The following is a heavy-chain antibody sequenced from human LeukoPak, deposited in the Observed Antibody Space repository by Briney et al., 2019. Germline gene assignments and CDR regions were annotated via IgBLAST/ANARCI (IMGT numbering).Heavy chain of an antibody. D-gene: IGHD1-26*01. CDR1: GFTFSTYY. CDR3: ARDPYSGNYGDYYYYYMDV. V-gene: IGHV3-21*01. Sequence: NPGESLRLSCAASGFTFSTYYMSWVRQAPGKGLEWVSSITSSSSYIYYADSVKGRFTISRDNAKSSLYLQMNSLRDEDTAVYYCARDPYSGNYGDYYYYYMDVWGKGTTVTISS. J-gene: IGHJ6*03. CDR2: ITSSSSYI.